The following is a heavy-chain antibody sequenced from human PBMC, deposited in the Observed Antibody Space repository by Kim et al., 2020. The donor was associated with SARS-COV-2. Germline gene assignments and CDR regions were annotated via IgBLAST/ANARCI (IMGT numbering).Heavy chain of an antibody. V-gene: IGHV4-39*01. CDR1: GGSISSSSYY. D-gene: IGHD1-26*01. CDR2: IYYSGST. Sequence: SETLSLTCTVSGGSISSSSYYWGWIRQPPGKGLEWIGSIYYSGSTYYNPSLKSRVTISVDTSKNQFSLKLSSVTAADTAVYYCARDSGSYYVAYWGQGTLVTVSS. CDR3: ARDSGSYYVAY. J-gene: IGHJ4*02.